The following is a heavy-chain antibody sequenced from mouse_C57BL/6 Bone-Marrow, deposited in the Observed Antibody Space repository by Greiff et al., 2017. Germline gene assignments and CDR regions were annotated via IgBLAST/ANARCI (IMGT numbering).Heavy chain of an antibody. J-gene: IGHJ1*03. Sequence: VQLQQSGAELVRPGSSVKMSCKTSGYTFTSYGINWVKQRPGQGLEWIGYIYIGNGYTEYTEKFKGQATLTSDTSSSTAYMQLSSLTSEDSAIYFCARPNFSGRSYWWYFDVWGTGTTVTVSS. D-gene: IGHD1-1*01. V-gene: IGHV1-58*01. CDR1: GYTFTSYG. CDR3: ARPNFSGRSYWWYFDV. CDR2: IYIGNGYT.